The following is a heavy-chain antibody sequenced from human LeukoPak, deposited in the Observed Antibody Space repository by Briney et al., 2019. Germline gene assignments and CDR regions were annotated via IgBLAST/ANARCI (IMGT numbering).Heavy chain of an antibody. CDR3: ARGFGDLDY. CDR2: INPSGGST. CDR1: GYTLTSSY. V-gene: IGHV1-46*01. Sequence: ASVKVSCKASGYTLTSSYVNWVRQAPGQGLEWMGIINPSGGSTSYAQKFQGRVTMTRDTSTRTFYMELTSLRFEDTAVYFCARGFGDLDYWGQGSLVTVSS. D-gene: IGHD3-10*01. J-gene: IGHJ4*02.